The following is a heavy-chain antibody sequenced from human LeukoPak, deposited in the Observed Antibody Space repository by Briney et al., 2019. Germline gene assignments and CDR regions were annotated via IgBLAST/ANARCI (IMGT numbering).Heavy chain of an antibody. J-gene: IGHJ4*02. D-gene: IGHD3-22*01. CDR1: GASIRNSHYY. V-gene: IGHV4-39*01. CDR2: INYSGST. CDR3: ARHSPSYDSSGYYDY. Sequence: PSETLSLTCTVSGASIRNSHYYWGWICQPPGKGLEWIGSINYSGSTYYNPSLKSRVTISVDTSKNQFSLKLSSVTAADTAVYYCARHSPSYDSSGYYDYWGQGTLVTVPS.